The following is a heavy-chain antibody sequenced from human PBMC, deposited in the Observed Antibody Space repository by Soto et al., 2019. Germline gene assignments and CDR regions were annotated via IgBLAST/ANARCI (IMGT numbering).Heavy chain of an antibody. CDR2: ISSDGSNK. D-gene: IGHD3-16*01. CDR3: ARAPAAPLSTWGEGAFDI. J-gene: IGHJ3*02. V-gene: IGHV3-30-3*01. CDR1: GFTFSSYA. Sequence: QVQLVESGGGVVQPGRSLRLSCAASGFTFSSYAMHWVRQAPGKGLEWVAVISSDGSNKYYADSVKGRFTISRDNSKNTMYLQMNSLRAEETAVYYCARAPAAPLSTWGEGAFDIWGQGTMVTVSS.